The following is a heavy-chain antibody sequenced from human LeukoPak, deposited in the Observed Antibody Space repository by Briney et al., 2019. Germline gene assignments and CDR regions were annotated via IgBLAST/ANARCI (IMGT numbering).Heavy chain of an antibody. CDR3: ARGQARLSWFDP. CDR2: IYHSGST. D-gene: IGHD6-19*01. V-gene: IGHV4-38-2*02. J-gene: IGHJ5*02. CDR1: GYSISSGYY. Sequence: SETLSLTCTVSGYSISSGYYWGWIRQPPGKGLEWIGTIYHSGSTYYNPSLKSRVTISVDTSKNQFTLKLSSVTAADTAVYYCARGQARLSWFDPWGQGTLVTVSS.